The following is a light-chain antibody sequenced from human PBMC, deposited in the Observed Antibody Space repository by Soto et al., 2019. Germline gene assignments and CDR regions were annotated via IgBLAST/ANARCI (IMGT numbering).Light chain of an antibody. CDR3: QHYNNWPPYT. J-gene: IGKJ2*01. Sequence: EIVMTQSPATLSVSPGERATLSCRASQSVSSNLAWYQQKPGQAPRLLIYGASTRATGIPARSSGSGSGTEFTLTISGLQSEDFSVYYFQHYNNWPPYTFGQGTKLEIK. CDR1: QSVSSN. CDR2: GAS. V-gene: IGKV3-15*01.